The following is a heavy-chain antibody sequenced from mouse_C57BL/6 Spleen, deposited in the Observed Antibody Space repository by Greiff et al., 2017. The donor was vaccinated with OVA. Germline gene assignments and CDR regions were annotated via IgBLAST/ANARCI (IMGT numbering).Heavy chain of an antibody. J-gene: IGHJ4*01. CDR3: ARDYCSRNYAMDY. Sequence: VQLKQPGAELVKPGASVKLSCKASGYTFTSYWMHWVKQRPGRGLEWIGRIDPNSGGTKYNEKFKSKATLTVDKPSSTAYMQLISLTSEDSAVYYCARDYCSRNYAMDYWGQGTSVTVSS. CDR2: IDPNSGGT. CDR1: GYTFTSYW. D-gene: IGHD1-1*01. V-gene: IGHV1-72*01.